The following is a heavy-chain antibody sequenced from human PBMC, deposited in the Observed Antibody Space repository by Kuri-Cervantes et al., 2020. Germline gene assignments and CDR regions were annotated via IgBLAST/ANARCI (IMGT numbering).Heavy chain of an antibody. J-gene: IGHJ3*02. V-gene: IGHV4-34*01. Sequence: GSLRLSCAASGFTFNNYALNWVRQAPGKGLEWIGEINHSGSTKYNPSLKSRVTISVDTSKNQFSLKLRSVTAADTAVYYCTRVSNDAFDIWGQGTMVTVSS. CDR3: TRVSNDAFDI. CDR2: INHSGST. CDR1: GFTFNNYA.